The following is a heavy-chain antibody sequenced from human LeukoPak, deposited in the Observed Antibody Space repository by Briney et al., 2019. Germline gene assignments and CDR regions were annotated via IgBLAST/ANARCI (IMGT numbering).Heavy chain of an antibody. CDR3: ARDRKWYCDSSGRGHAFHI. CDR1: GFTFSSYE. CDR2: ISTSGSTI. J-gene: IGHJ3*02. Sequence: QPGGSLRLSCAASGFTFSSYEMNWVRQAPGKGLVWVSYISTSGSTIYYADSVKGRFTISRDNAKNSLYLQMNSLRAEDTAVYYCARDRKWYCDSSGRGHAFHIWGQGTMVTVSS. D-gene: IGHD3-22*01. V-gene: IGHV3-48*03.